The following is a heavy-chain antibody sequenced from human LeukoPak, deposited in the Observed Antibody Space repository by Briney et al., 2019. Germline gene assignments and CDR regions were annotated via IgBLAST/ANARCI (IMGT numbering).Heavy chain of an antibody. CDR3: ASTMIVVVNAFDI. J-gene: IGHJ3*02. Sequence: ASVKVSCKASGYTFTGYYIHWVRQAPGQGLEWMGRINPNSGGTNYAQKFQGRVTMTRDTSISTAYMELSRLRSDDTAVYYCASTMIVVVNAFDIWGQGTMVTVSS. D-gene: IGHD3-22*01. CDR1: GYTFTGYY. CDR2: INPNSGGT. V-gene: IGHV1-2*06.